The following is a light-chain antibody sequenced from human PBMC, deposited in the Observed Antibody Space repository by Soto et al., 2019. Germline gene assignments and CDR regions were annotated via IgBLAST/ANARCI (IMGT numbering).Light chain of an antibody. Sequence: IGLTQSPGTLSLSPGERATLSCRASQSFXSYFDWYQQKPGQAPRLLXYDASNRATGIPARFSGSGSGTDFTLTISSLEPEDFAAYYCHQRSIGTRTFGGGTKVDI. CDR3: HQRSIGTRT. V-gene: IGKV3-11*01. CDR1: QSFXSY. CDR2: DAS. J-gene: IGKJ4*01.